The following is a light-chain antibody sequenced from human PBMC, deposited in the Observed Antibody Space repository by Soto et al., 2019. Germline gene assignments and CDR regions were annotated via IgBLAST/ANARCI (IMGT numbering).Light chain of an antibody. V-gene: IGKV1-39*01. CDR3: QESLSFRWGT. J-gene: IGKJ1*01. CDR1: QSISTS. Sequence: DIQMTQSPSSLSASVGDRVTITCRTSQSISTSLNWYQQKPGKAPKVLIYGASSLHSGVPSRFSGDGSGTDFTLTISSLQPEDFAIYYCQESLSFRWGTFGPGTKVEIK. CDR2: GAS.